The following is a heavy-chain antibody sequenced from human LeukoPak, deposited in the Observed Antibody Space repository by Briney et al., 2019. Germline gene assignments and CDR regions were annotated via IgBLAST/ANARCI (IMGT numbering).Heavy chain of an antibody. V-gene: IGHV4-59*11. CDR3: AGGRGSPYYVEAFHV. Sequence: PSETLFLTCSVSGXSFANHYWSWIRQPPGKGREWIGHLYYSGSTTYNPSLESRVTMSVDPSRNQLSLKLSSVAAADTALYHCAGGRGSPYYVEAFHVWGHGTMVTVSS. J-gene: IGHJ3*01. D-gene: IGHD3-3*01. CDR2: LYYSGST. CDR1: GXSFANHY.